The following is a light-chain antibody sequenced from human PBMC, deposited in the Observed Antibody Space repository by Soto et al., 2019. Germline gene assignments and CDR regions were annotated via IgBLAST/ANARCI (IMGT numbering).Light chain of an antibody. Sequence: EFVLTQSPGTLSLSPGERPTLSCRASQSVGRSYLAWYQQKPGQAHRXXISSVSKRATGIPDRFSVGWSGTAGTLTISRVETEDGKLYIGQQYDGSPITFGQGTRLEIK. CDR1: QSVGRSY. CDR2: SVS. J-gene: IGKJ5*01. CDR3: QQYDGSPIT. V-gene: IGKV3-20*01.